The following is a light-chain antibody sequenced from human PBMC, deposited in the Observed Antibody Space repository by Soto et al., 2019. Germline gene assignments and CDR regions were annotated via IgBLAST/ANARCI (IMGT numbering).Light chain of an antibody. CDR1: SSDVGAYNY. V-gene: IGLV2-8*01. CDR3: TSYAGTYSFFYV. CDR2: EVS. Sequence: QSALTQPPSAFGCPGQSVTISCTGTSSDVGAYNYVSWYQQLPGKAPKLIIYEVSKRPSGVPDRFSGSKSGNTASLTVSGLQAEDEADYYCTSYAGTYSFFYVFGTGTKVTVL. J-gene: IGLJ1*01.